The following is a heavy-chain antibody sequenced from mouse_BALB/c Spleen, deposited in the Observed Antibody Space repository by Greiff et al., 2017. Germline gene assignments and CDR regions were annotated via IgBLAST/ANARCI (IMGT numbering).Heavy chain of an antibody. J-gene: IGHJ2*01. CDR2: IYPGDGDT. CDR1: GYTFTSYG. V-gene: IGHV1-87*01. Sequence: QVQLQQSGAELVRPGASVKLSCKASGYTFTSYGMHWVKQRPGQGLEWIGSIYPGDGDTRYTQKFKGKATLTADKSSSTAYMQLSSLASEDSAVYYCARDYYGRGYDYWGQGTTVTVSS. D-gene: IGHD1-1*01. CDR3: ARDYYGRGYDY.